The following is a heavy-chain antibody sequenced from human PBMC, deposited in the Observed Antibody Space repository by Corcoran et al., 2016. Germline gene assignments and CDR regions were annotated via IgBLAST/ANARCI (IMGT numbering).Heavy chain of an antibody. Sequence: QLQESGPGLVKPSETLSLTCSVSGASISSRAYSWAWIRQPPGRGLEWIGGVYYTGGTSYNPSLTSRVTISGDTSRNKFSLTLGSVTAADTAVDFCASHYKYASSGSYVIGGYFDYWGQGILIAVSS. CDR1: GASISSRAYS. V-gene: IGHV4-39*07. CDR3: ASHYKYASSGSYVIGGYFDY. D-gene: IGHD3-22*01. CDR2: VYYTGGT. J-gene: IGHJ4*02.